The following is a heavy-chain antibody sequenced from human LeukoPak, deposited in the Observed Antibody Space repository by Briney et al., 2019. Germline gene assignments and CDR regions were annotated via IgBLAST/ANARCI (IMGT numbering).Heavy chain of an antibody. Sequence: SQTLSLTCALSGGSISSNSATWNWIRQSPSRGLEWLGRTYYRSKWFSDYAVSVKSRTTFNPDTSKNQLSLQLNSVTPEDTAVYYCARGSGSYYAFDIWGQGTMVTVSS. CDR1: GGSISSNSAT. CDR2: TYYRSKWFS. V-gene: IGHV6-1*01. J-gene: IGHJ3*02. D-gene: IGHD1-26*01. CDR3: ARGSGSYYAFDI.